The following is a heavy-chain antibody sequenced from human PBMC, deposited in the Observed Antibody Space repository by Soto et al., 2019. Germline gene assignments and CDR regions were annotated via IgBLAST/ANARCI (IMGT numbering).Heavy chain of an antibody. V-gene: IGHV4-34*01. D-gene: IGHD6-13*01. CDR1: GGSFSGYY. Sequence: SETLSLTCAVYGGSFSGYYWSWIRQPPGKGLEWIGEINHSGSTNYIPSLKSRVTISVDTSKNQFSLKLSSVTAADTAVYYCARGRYSRSWYGMDVWGQGTTVTVSS. J-gene: IGHJ6*02. CDR3: ARGRYSRSWYGMDV. CDR2: INHSGST.